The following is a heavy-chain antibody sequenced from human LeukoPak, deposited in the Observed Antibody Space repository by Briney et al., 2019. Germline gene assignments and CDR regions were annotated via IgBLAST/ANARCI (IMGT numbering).Heavy chain of an antibody. V-gene: IGHV4-39*01. CDR1: GGSISSGGYS. D-gene: IGHD2-2*01. Sequence: SETLSLTCAVSGGSISSGGYSWGWIRQPPGKGLEWLGTMYYSGNTYYNPSLKSRVTISVDTSKNQFSLKLSSVSATDTAVYYCARHVGYCSSTSCRYFDYWGQGTLVTVSS. CDR3: ARHVGYCSSTSCRYFDY. J-gene: IGHJ4*02. CDR2: MYYSGNT.